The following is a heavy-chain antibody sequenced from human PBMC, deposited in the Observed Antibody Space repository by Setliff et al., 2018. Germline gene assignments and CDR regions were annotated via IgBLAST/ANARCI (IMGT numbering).Heavy chain of an antibody. D-gene: IGHD3-9*01. CDR1: GGTFSSYA. CDR2: IIPIFGTA. CDR3: VRQDILTSYYMFDY. Sequence: SVKVSCKASGGTFSSYAISWVRQAPGQGLEWMGGIIPIFGTANYAQNFQGRVTMTMDASITTVYMELSRLTSDDTAVYYCVRQDILTSYYMFDYWGQGTRVTSPQ. V-gene: IGHV1-69*05. J-gene: IGHJ4*02.